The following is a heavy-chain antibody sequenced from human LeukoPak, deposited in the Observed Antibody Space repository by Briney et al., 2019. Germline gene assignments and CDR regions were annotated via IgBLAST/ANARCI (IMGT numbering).Heavy chain of an antibody. CDR1: GFTFDDYA. V-gene: IGHV3-43*02. D-gene: IGHD3-22*01. J-gene: IGHJ4*02. CDR2: ISGDGGST. CDR3: AKTSTNYYDSSEFGY. Sequence: PGGSLRLSCAASGFTFDDYAMHWVRQAPGEGLGWVSLISGDGGSTYYADSVKGRFTISRDNSKNSLYLQMNSLRTEDTALYYCAKTSTNYYDSSEFGYWGQGTLVTVSS.